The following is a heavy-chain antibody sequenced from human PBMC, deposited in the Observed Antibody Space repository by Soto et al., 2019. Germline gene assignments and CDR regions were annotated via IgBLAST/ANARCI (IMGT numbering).Heavy chain of an antibody. CDR1: GFTFGSYS. V-gene: IGHV3-21*06. J-gene: IGHJ5*02. CDR2: ISVGSGHI. CDR3: ARTDRTLDP. Sequence: GGSLRLSCAASGFTFGSYSMNWVRQAPGKGLEWVSSISVGSGHIYYADSVKGRFTISRDNAKNSLYLQMNSLRAEDTAVYYCARTDRTLDPWGQGTLVTVSS. D-gene: IGHD3-22*01.